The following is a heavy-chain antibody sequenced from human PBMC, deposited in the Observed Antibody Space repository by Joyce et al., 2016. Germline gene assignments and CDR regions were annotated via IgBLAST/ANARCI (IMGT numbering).Heavy chain of an antibody. D-gene: IGHD6-19*01. CDR1: GYTFSGYF. J-gene: IGHJ6*02. Sequence: QVQLVQSGAEVKKPGASVKVSCKASGYTFSGYFIHWVRQAPGQGLEYVGYINPKTGATDDAQKLQGRVTMTRDMSINTAYMEVSRQTSDDTAVYYCARELPSGYGMDVWGQGTMVTVSS. V-gene: IGHV1-2*02. CDR2: INPKTGAT. CDR3: ARELPSGYGMDV.